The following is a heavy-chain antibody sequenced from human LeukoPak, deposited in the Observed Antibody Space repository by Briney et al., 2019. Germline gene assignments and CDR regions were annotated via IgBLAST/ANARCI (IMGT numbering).Heavy chain of an antibody. CDR1: RGTFSRYA. V-gene: IGHV1-69*05. J-gene: IGHJ6*03. D-gene: IGHD3-16*02. Sequence: GASVKVSRKVSRGTFSRYAISWVRQAPGQGLEWMGGIIPIFGTASSAQKFQGRDTITTDESTSTAYMELSRLRSEDTAVYYCARGGFIAAKAPLLFCYCYYYMDVWGKGTTVTVSS. CDR2: IIPIFGTA. CDR3: ARGGFIAAKAPLLFCYCYYYMDV.